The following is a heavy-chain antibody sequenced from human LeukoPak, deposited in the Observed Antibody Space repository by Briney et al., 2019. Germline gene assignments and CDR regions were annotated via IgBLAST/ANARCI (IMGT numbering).Heavy chain of an antibody. D-gene: IGHD3-22*01. Sequence: GGSLRLSCAASGFTFSSYWMSWVRQAPGKGLEWVANIKQDGSEKYYVDSVKGRFTISRDNAKNSLYLQMNSLRAEDTAVYYCARGITMIPRYFDLWGRGTLVTVSS. CDR3: ARGITMIPRYFDL. CDR1: GFTFSSYW. V-gene: IGHV3-7*01. J-gene: IGHJ2*01. CDR2: IKQDGSEK.